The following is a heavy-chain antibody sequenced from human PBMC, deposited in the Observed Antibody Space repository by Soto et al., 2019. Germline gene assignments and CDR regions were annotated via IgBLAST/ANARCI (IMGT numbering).Heavy chain of an antibody. CDR1: GYNFTNYW. D-gene: IGHD3-16*01. CDR2: IFPGDSDT. J-gene: IGHJ4*02. V-gene: IGHV5-51*01. Sequence: PGESLKISCKGSGYNFTNYWIGWVRQTPGKGLEWMGIIFPGDSDTRYNPSFEGQVTVSADESISTAYLQWNTLKASDTAMYYCVRPNFGALTHFDFWGQGTLVTVSS. CDR3: VRPNFGALTHFDF.